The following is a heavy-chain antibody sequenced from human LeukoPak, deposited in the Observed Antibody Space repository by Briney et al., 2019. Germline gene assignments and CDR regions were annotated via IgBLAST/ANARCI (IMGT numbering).Heavy chain of an antibody. CDR1: GGSISSYY. CDR2: IYTSGST. J-gene: IGHJ4*02. V-gene: IGHV4-4*07. CDR3: ARELHYYDSSGYYDY. Sequence: PSETLSLTCTGSGGSISSYYWSWIRQPAGKGLEWIGRIYTSGSTNYNPSLKSRVTMSVDTSKNQFSLKLSSVTAADTAVYYCARELHYYDSSGYYDYWGQGTLVTVSS. D-gene: IGHD3-22*01.